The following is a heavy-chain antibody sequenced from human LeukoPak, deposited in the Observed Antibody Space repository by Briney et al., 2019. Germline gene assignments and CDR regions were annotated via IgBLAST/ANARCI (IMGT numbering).Heavy chain of an antibody. D-gene: IGHD1-26*01. CDR1: GFTFSSYS. V-gene: IGHV3-48*04. CDR3: ARAHSGSYGGAFDI. J-gene: IGHJ3*02. CDR2: ISSSSSTI. Sequence: PGGSLRLSCAASGFTFSSYSMNWVRQAPGKGLEWVSYISSSSSTIYYAGSVKGRFTISRDNAKNSLYLQMNSLRAEDTAVYYCARAHSGSYGGAFDIWGQGTMVTVSS.